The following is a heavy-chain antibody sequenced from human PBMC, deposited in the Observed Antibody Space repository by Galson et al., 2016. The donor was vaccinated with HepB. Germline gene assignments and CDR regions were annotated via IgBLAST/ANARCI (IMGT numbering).Heavy chain of an antibody. CDR1: GFPFSSYA. CDR2: ISGSGGST. V-gene: IGHV3-23*01. Sequence: LRLSCAASGFPFSSYAMSWVRQAPGKGLEWVSAISGSGGSTYYADSVKGRFTISRDNSKHTLYLQMNSLRTEDTAMYYCATWGFTLGVDHWGQGILVTVSS. CDR3: ATWGFTLGVDH. J-gene: IGHJ4*02. D-gene: IGHD3-16*01.